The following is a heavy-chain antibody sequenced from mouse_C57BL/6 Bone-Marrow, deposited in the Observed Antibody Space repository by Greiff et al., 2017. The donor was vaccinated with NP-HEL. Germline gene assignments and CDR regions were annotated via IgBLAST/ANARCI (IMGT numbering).Heavy chain of an antibody. CDR3: ARIYYYFDV. CDR1: GYTFTDYY. V-gene: IGHV1-26*01. Sequence: VQLQQSGPELVKPGASVKISCKASGYTFTDYYMNWVKQSHGKSLEWIGDINPNNGGTSYNQKFKGKATLTVDKSSSTAYMELRSLTSEDSAVYYCARIYYYFDVWGTGTTVTVSS. J-gene: IGHJ1*03. CDR2: INPNNGGT. D-gene: IGHD1-1*01.